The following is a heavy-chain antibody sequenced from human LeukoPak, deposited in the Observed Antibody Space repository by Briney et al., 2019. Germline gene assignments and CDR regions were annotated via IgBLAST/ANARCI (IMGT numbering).Heavy chain of an antibody. V-gene: IGHV3-23*01. Sequence: GGSLRLSCAASGFTFSSYAMSWVRQAPGKGLEWVSAISGSGGSTYYADSVKGRFTISRDNSKNTLYLQMNSLRAEDTAVYYCAKDRFSHSGVPAAFDIWGQGTMVTVSS. D-gene: IGHD3-10*01. CDR3: AKDRFSHSGVPAAFDI. CDR2: ISGSGGST. J-gene: IGHJ3*02. CDR1: GFTFSSYA.